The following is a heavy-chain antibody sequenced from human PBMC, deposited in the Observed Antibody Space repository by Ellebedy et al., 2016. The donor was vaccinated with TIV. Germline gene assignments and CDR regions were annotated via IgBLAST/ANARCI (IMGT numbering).Heavy chain of an antibody. D-gene: IGHD2-8*01. J-gene: IGHJ5*02. CDR3: ARGGVYASWFDP. Sequence: SETLSLTXAVYGGSFSGYYWSYIRQPPGKGLEWIGEINHSGSTNYNPSLESRVTISVDTSKNQFSLKLSSVTAADTAVYYCARGGVYASWFDPWGQGTLVTVSS. V-gene: IGHV4-34*01. CDR1: GGSFSGYY. CDR2: INHSGST.